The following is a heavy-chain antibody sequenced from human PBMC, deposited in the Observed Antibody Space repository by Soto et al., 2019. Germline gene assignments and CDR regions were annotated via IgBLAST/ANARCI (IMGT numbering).Heavy chain of an antibody. Sequence: ASVKVSCKASGYTFTSYGISWVRQAPGQGLEWMGWISAYNGNTNYAQKLQGRVTMTTDTSTSTAYMELRSLRSDDTAVYYCAHWPRGSSDDYYYMDVWGKGTTVTVSS. CDR3: AHWPRGSSDDYYYMDV. CDR2: ISAYNGNT. J-gene: IGHJ6*03. CDR1: GYTFTSYG. D-gene: IGHD1-26*01. V-gene: IGHV1-18*01.